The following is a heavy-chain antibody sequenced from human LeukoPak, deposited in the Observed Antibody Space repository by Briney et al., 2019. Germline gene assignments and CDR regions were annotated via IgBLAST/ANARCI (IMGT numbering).Heavy chain of an antibody. J-gene: IGHJ5*02. D-gene: IGHD3-10*01. V-gene: IGHV4-39*07. CDR1: GGSISSSSYY. CDR3: ARATYYYGSGSYRRKNWFDP. CDR2: INHSGST. Sequence: PSETLSLTCTVSGGSISSSSYYWGWIRQPPGKGLEWIGEINHSGSTNYNPSLKSRVTISVDTSKNQFSLKLSSVTAADTAVYYCARATYYYGSGSYRRKNWFDPWGQGTLVTVSS.